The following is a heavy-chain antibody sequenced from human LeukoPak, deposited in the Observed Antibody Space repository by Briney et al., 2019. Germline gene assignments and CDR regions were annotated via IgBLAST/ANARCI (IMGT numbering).Heavy chain of an antibody. CDR3: AREGVSVTNFDY. V-gene: IGHV4-34*01. CDR1: GGSFSGHY. CDR2: INHTGST. Sequence: SETLSLTCAVYGGSFSGHYWSWIRQTPGKGLKWIGEINHTGSTNYNPSIKSRVTISVDTSKNQFSLKLNSVSAADTAVYYCAREGVSVTNFDYWGRGTLVTVSS. J-gene: IGHJ4*02. D-gene: IGHD5/OR15-5a*01.